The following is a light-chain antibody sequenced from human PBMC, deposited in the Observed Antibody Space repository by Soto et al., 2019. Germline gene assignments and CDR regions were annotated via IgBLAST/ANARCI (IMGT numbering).Light chain of an antibody. J-gene: IGKJ2*01. CDR1: ESVGSN. Sequence: EIVMTHSPATLAVSPGERATLSCRASESVGSNLAWYQQKPGQAPRLLIHGASKRATGIPARFSGSGSGTEFTLTIRSLQSEDFAVYYCQQYYKWPPETFGQGTTVDIK. V-gene: IGKV3-15*01. CDR3: QQYYKWPPET. CDR2: GAS.